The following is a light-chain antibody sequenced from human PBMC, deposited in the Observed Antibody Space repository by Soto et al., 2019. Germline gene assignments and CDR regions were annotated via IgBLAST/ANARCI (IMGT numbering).Light chain of an antibody. CDR2: DVN. CDR3: SSYTSSTTYV. Sequence: SVLTQPASVSGSPGQSIAISCTGTSSDVGYYNYVSWYQQHPGKAPNVMIYDVNNRPSGVPDRFSGSKSGNTASLTISGLQAEDEADYYCSSYTSSTTYVFGTGTKATVL. V-gene: IGLV2-14*01. J-gene: IGLJ1*01. CDR1: SSDVGYYNY.